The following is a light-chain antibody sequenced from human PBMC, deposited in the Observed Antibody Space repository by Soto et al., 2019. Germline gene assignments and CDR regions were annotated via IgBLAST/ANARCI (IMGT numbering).Light chain of an antibody. V-gene: IGKV1-9*01. CDR3: QQLNSYPFT. Sequence: IQLTQSPSSLSASVGDRVTITCRASQGISSYLAWYQQKPGKAPKLLLHAASTLQSGVPSRFSGSGSGTDFNLTVSSLQPEDVATYYCQQLNSYPFTFGPGTKVDIK. CDR1: QGISSY. J-gene: IGKJ3*01. CDR2: AAS.